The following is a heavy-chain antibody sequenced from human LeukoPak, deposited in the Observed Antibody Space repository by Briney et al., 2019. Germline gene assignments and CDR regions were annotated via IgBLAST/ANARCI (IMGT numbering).Heavy chain of an antibody. CDR3: AKGGIYGPFDY. D-gene: IGHD2/OR15-2a*01. CDR1: GFTFSGYA. V-gene: IGHV3-23*01. J-gene: IGHJ4*02. Sequence: PGGSLRLSCAASGFTFSGYAMTCVRQAPGKRLEWVSTIGAGGGYTYYADSVKGRFAISRDNSNNTLYLQMNSLRAEDTAVYYCAKGGIYGPFDYWGQGTLVTVSS. CDR2: IGAGGGYT.